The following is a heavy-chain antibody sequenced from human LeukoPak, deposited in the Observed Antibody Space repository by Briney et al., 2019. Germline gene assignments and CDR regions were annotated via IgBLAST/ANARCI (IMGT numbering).Heavy chain of an antibody. Sequence: PGGSLRLSCAASEFTFTYYGMSWVRQAPGKGLEWVSGLSGSDGRSYYADSVKGRFIISSDTSKNTLYLQMNNLRDEDSGLYYCAKQQMVQGYFQHWGQGTFVTVSS. CDR3: AKQQMVQGYFQH. D-gene: IGHD6-13*01. J-gene: IGHJ1*01. CDR1: EFTFTYYG. V-gene: IGHV3-23*01. CDR2: LSGSDGRS.